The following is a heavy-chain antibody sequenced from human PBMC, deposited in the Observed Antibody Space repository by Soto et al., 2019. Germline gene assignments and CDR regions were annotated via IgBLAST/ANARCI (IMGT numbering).Heavy chain of an antibody. CDR2: IKEDGSEK. CDR3: ARSYRDGYNPPDY. J-gene: IGHJ4*02. CDR1: GFTFSYYG. V-gene: IGHV3-7*05. Sequence: GGSLRLSCAASGFTFSYYGMSWVRQAPGKGLEWVANIKEDGSEKYYVDSVKGRFTISRDNAKNSLYLQMNSLRAEDTAVYYCARSYRDGYNPPDYWGQGTLVTVSS. D-gene: IGHD5-12*01.